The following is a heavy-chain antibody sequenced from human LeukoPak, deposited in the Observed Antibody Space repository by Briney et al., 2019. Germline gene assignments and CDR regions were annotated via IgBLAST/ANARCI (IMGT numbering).Heavy chain of an antibody. V-gene: IGHV3-48*01. Sequence: GSLRLSCAASGFTFSSYDMNWVRQAPGKGLEWISYIGIDSGNTNYADSVNGRFTIYGDKAKNSLYLQMNSLRVEDTAVYYCARDYKYAFDNWGQGTLVTVSS. D-gene: IGHD5-24*01. J-gene: IGHJ4*02. CDR2: IGIDSGNT. CDR1: GFTFSSYD. CDR3: ARDYKYAFDN.